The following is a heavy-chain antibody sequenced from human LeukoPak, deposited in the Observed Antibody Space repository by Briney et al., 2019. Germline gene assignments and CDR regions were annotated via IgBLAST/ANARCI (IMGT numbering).Heavy chain of an antibody. J-gene: IGHJ6*02. V-gene: IGHV5-51*01. CDR1: GYSFTTYW. Sequence: GESLKISCQGSGYSFTTYWIGWVRQMPRKGLEWMGIIYPDDSSSRYSPSFQGQVTISADKSISTAYLQWSSLRASDTAMYYCARVFTEYYYYNAMDVWGQGTTVTVSS. CDR3: ARVFTEYYYYNAMDV. CDR2: IYPDDSSS.